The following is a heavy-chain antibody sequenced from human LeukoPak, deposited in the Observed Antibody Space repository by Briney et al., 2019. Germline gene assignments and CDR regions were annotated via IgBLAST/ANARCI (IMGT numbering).Heavy chain of an antibody. V-gene: IGHV4-4*07. CDR1: GGSISRYY. Sequence: SETLSLTCTVSGGSISRYYWSWIRQPAGKGLEWIGRIYTSGSTNYNPSLKSRATMSVDTSKNQFSLKLSSVTAADTAVYYCARGVCSGGSCYTYFDYWGQGTLVTVSS. J-gene: IGHJ4*02. CDR2: IYTSGST. D-gene: IGHD2-15*01. CDR3: ARGVCSGGSCYTYFDY.